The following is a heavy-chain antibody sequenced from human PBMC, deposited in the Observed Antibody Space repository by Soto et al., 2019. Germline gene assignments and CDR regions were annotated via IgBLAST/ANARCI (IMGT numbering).Heavy chain of an antibody. J-gene: IGHJ4*02. Sequence: QVHLVQSGAEVKRPGSSVRVSCRASGGTFYTYAFTWVRQAPGQGLVWMGGITPMIGTTKYARKFHGRVTFSADESDSTAYMELSNLRSDDTAVYYCARDVSVMTSVFGFWGQGTLITVSS. CDR1: GGTFYTYA. V-gene: IGHV1-69*01. D-gene: IGHD3-10*01. CDR2: ITPMIGTT. CDR3: ARDVSVMTSVFGF.